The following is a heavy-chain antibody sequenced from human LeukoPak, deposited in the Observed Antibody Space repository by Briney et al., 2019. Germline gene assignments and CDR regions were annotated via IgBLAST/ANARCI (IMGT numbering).Heavy chain of an antibody. CDR1: GGSINNRNYY. CDR3: ARQPSAIVFGYRYHYFDY. J-gene: IGHJ4*02. D-gene: IGHD3-16*02. Sequence: SETLSLTCTVSGGSINNRNYYWGWIRQPPGKGLEWIGSISYTGSTSYNPSLRSRVTISVDTPKDQFSLRLSSLAVEDTAVYYCARQPSAIVFGYRYHYFDYWGQGTLATVSS. CDR2: ISYTGST. V-gene: IGHV4-39*01.